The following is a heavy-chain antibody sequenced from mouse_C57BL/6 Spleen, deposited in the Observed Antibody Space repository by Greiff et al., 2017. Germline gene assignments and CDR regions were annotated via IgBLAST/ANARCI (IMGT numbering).Heavy chain of an antibody. CDR1: GYTFTSYG. V-gene: IGHV1-81*01. J-gene: IGHJ2*01. Sequence: QVQLKESGAELARPGASVKLSCKASGYTFTSYGISWVKQRTGQGLEWIGEIYPRSGNTYYNEKFKGKATLTADKSSSTAYMELRSLTSEDSAVYFCARDYDPDYFDYWGQGTTLTVSS. CDR3: ARDYDPDYFDY. CDR2: IYPRSGNT. D-gene: IGHD2-3*01.